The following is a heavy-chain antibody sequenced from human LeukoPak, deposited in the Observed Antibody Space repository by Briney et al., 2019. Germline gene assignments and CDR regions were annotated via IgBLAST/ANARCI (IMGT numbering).Heavy chain of an antibody. CDR3: ARGRGYYGPGSPESY. J-gene: IGHJ4*02. CDR1: GYTFTSYG. V-gene: IGHV1-18*01. D-gene: IGHD3-10*01. Sequence: ASVKVSCKASGYTFTSYGISWVRQAPGQGLEWMGWISAYNGNTNYAQKLQGRVTMTTDTSTSTAYMELRSLRSDDTAVYYCARGRGYYGPGSPESYWGQGTLVTVSS. CDR2: ISAYNGNT.